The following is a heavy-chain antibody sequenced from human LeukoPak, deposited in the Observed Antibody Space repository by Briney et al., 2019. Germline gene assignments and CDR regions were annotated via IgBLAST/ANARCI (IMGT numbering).Heavy chain of an antibody. Sequence: GGSLRLSCAVSGFTISSYWMTWVRQAPGKGLEWVANIKQDESEKYYVESVKDRFTISRDNSKNTLYLQMNSLRAEDTAVYYCARGPRDYRDGYNDGAFDIWGQGTMVTVSS. J-gene: IGHJ3*02. CDR3: ARGPRDYRDGYNDGAFDI. V-gene: IGHV3-7*03. D-gene: IGHD5-24*01. CDR2: IKQDESEK. CDR1: GFTISSYW.